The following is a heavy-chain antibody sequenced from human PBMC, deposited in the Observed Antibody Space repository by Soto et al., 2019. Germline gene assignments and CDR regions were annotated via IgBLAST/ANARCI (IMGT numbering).Heavy chain of an antibody. Sequence: GGSLRLSCAASGFTFSNYGMHWVRQAPGKGLQWLAVISYDGNNKYYADSVEGRFTISRDNSKNTVYLQMNSLRLEDTAVYYCARGPSYSDSYFDHWGQGTLVTVSS. V-gene: IGHV3-30*03. CDR3: ARGPSYSDSYFDH. CDR1: GFTFSNYG. J-gene: IGHJ4*02. D-gene: IGHD4-17*01. CDR2: ISYDGNNK.